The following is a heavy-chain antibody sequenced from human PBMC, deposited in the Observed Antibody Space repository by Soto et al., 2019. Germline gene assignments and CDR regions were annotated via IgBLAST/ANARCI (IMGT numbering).Heavy chain of an antibody. V-gene: IGHV4-4*02. Sequence: QVQLQESGPGLVKPSGTLSLTCAVSGGSISSSNWWSWVRQPPGKGLEWIGEIYHSGSTNYNPSLKSRAAISVDKSKNQFSLKLTSLTAADTAVYYCARVSGSYYYGMDVWGQGTTVTVS. J-gene: IGHJ6*02. CDR2: IYHSGST. D-gene: IGHD1-26*01. CDR3: ARVSGSYYYGMDV. CDR1: GGSISSSNW.